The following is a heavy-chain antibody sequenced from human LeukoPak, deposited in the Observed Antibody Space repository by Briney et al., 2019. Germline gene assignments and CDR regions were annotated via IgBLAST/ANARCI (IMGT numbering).Heavy chain of an antibody. D-gene: IGHD5-24*01. V-gene: IGHV4-4*09. CDR1: GASISSDC. CDR3: ARGRRDGYNFYWYFDL. CDR2: IFPSGSS. J-gene: IGHJ2*01. Sequence: SETLSLTCTVSGASISSDCWSWIRQTPGKALEYIGCIFPSGSSNYNPSLKSRAAILVDTSKNRFSLKLTSGTAADTAVYFCARGRRDGYNFYWYFDLWGRGTLVTVSS.